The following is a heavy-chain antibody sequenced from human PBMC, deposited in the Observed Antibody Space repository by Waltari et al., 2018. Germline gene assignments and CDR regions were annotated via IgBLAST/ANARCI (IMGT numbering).Heavy chain of an antibody. D-gene: IGHD1-26*01. CDR2: IDSGGSDT. Sequence: EVQLVASGGVLVHPGGSLRLSCAASGFTFRNFWMPWVRQAPGKGLVWGSRIDSGGSDTSYAGSVKGRFTISRDNTKNTLYLQMNSLRGEDTGVYYCARDLYDTGSGDYPGRDFWGQGTLVTVAS. V-gene: IGHV3-74*01. CDR1: GFTFRNFW. CDR3: ARDLYDTGSGDYPGRDF. J-gene: IGHJ4*02.